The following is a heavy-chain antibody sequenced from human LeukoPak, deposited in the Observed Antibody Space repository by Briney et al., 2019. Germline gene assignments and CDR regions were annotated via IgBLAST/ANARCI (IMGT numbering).Heavy chain of an antibody. J-gene: IGHJ6*02. CDR2: IYPGDSDT. CDR1: EYSFTSYW. D-gene: IGHD2-2*02. CDR3: ARVPPAGYCSSTSCYNYGMDV. Sequence: GESLKISCKGSEYSFTSYWIDWVRQMPGKGLEWMGTIYPGDSDTRYSPSFQGQVIISADKSISTAYLQRSSLKASDTAMYYCARVPPAGYCSSTSCYNYGMDVWGQGTTVTVSS. V-gene: IGHV5-51*01.